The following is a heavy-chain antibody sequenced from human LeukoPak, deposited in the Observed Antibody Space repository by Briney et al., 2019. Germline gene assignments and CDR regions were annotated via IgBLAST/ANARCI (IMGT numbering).Heavy chain of an antibody. CDR3: ARVFLMGSGWYPEFGY. V-gene: IGHV3-33*01. CDR2: IWYDGSNK. J-gene: IGHJ4*02. CDR1: GFTFSSYG. D-gene: IGHD6-19*01. Sequence: GGSLRLSCAASGFTFSSYGMHWVRQAPGKGLEWVAVIWYDGSNKYYADSVKGRFTISRDNSKNTLYLQMNSLRAEDTAVYYCARVFLMGSGWYPEFGYWGQGTLVTVSS.